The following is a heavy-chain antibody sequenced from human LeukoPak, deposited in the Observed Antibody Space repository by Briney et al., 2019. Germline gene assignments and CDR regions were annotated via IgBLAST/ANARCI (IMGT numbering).Heavy chain of an antibody. CDR2: ISGSGDST. V-gene: IGHV3-23*01. J-gene: IGHJ4*02. CDR1: GFTFSNYA. D-gene: IGHD2-15*01. Sequence: PGGSLRLSCAASGFTFSNYAMTWVRQAPGKGLEWVSGISGSGDSTYYADSVKGRFTISRDNSKNTLYLQMNSLRAEDTAVYYCLRGYCSGGSCYGFDYWGQGTLVTVSS. CDR3: LRGYCSGGSCYGFDY.